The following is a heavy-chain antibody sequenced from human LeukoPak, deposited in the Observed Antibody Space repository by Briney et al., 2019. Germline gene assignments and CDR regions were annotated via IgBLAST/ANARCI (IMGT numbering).Heavy chain of an antibody. CDR1: GGSISSSSYY. J-gene: IGHJ4*02. D-gene: IGHD1-7*01. Sequence: SETLSLTCTVSGGSISSSSYYWGWIRQPPGKGLEWIGSFYYSGSTYYNPSLKSRVTISVDASKNQFSLKLSSVTAADAAVYYCTRQGSLGTSGYDYWGQGTLVTVSS. CDR3: TRQGSLGTSGYDY. CDR2: FYYSGST. V-gene: IGHV4-39*01.